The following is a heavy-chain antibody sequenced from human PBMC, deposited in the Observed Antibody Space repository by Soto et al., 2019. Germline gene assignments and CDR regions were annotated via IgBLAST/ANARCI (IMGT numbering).Heavy chain of an antibody. Sequence: HPGGSLRLSCAASGFTFSSYEMNWVRQAPGKGLEWVSYISSSGSTIYYADSVKGRFTISRDNAKNSLYLQMNSLRAEDTAVYYCARERLERVGATHFDYWGQGTLVTVSS. V-gene: IGHV3-48*03. D-gene: IGHD1-26*01. CDR1: GFTFSSYE. CDR2: ISSSGSTI. J-gene: IGHJ4*02. CDR3: ARERLERVGATHFDY.